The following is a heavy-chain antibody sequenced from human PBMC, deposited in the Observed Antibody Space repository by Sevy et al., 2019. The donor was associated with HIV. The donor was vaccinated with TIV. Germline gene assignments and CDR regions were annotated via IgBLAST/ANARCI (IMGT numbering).Heavy chain of an antibody. CDR2: ISGSGGST. CDR1: GFTFSSYA. V-gene: IGHV3-23*01. Sequence: GGSLRLSCAASGFTFSSYAMSWVRQAPGKGLEWVSAISGSGGSTYYAHSVKGRFTISRDNSKNTLYLQMNSLRAEDTAVYYCATRPVLLWFGELLDTYHDYWGQGTLVTVSS. D-gene: IGHD3-10*01. CDR3: ATRPVLLWFGELLDTYHDY. J-gene: IGHJ4*02.